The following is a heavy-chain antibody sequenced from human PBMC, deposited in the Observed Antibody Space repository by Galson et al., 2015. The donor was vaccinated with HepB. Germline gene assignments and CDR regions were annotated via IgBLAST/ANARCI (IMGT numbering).Heavy chain of an antibody. CDR2: IDPSDSYT. J-gene: IGHJ5*02. D-gene: IGHD2-2*01. CDR3: ARLNFDIVVVPAATGHWFDP. V-gene: IGHV5-10-1*01. CDR1: GYSFTSYW. Sequence: GAEVKKPGESLRISCKGSGYSFTSYWISWVRQMHGKGLEWMGRIDPSDSYTNYSPSFQGHVTISADKSISTAYLQWSSLKASDTAMYYCARLNFDIVVVPAATGHWFDPWGQGTLVTVSS.